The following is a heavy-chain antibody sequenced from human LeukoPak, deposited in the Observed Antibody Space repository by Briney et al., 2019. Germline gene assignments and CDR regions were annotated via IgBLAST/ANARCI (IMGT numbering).Heavy chain of an antibody. CDR3: ARLYYDTSGYFDY. V-gene: IGHV4-39*01. CDR2: IYYSGST. J-gene: IGHJ4*02. Sequence: PSETLSLTCTVSGGSISSSSYYWGWIRQPPGKGLEWIGSIYYSGSTYYNPSLKSRVTISVHTSKNQFSLKLSSVTAADTAVYYCARLYYDTSGYFDYWGQGTLVTVSS. D-gene: IGHD3-22*01. CDR1: GGSISSSSYY.